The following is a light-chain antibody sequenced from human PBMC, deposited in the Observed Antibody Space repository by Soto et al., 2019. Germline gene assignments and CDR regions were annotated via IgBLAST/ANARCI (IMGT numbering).Light chain of an antibody. CDR1: ESIARH. J-gene: IGKJ5*01. CDR2: AAS. Sequence: DIQMTQSPSSLSASVGDRVTITCRASESIARHLNWYQQKPGKAPKLLIYAASSLQNRVPSRFRGGGSGTDFTLTISNLKPEDFSTYYCQQSYSTLSITFGQGTRLEIK. V-gene: IGKV1-39*01. CDR3: QQSYSTLSIT.